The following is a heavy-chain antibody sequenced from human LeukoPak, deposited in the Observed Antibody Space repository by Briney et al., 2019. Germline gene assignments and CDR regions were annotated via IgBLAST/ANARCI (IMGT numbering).Heavy chain of an antibody. CDR1: GYTFTSYG. CDR2: ISPYTGNT. CDR3: ARDQYDSVWGSYRPYFDY. D-gene: IGHD3-16*02. Sequence: ASVKVSCKASGYTFTSYGISWVRQAPGQGLEWMGSISPYTGNTKYAERLQDRAIMTTDTSTRTAYMELRSLRSDDTAVFYCARDQYDSVWGSYRPYFDYWGQGTLVTVSS. V-gene: IGHV1-18*04. J-gene: IGHJ4*02.